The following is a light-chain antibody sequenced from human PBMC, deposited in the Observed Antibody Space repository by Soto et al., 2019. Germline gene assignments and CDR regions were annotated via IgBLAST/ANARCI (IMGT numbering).Light chain of an antibody. CDR3: QHYKSYSGT. J-gene: IGKJ1*01. V-gene: IGKV1-5*01. CDR2: GAS. Sequence: DIQMTQSPSTLSASVRDRVTITCRASQTISHYLAWYQQKPGKAPKLLIYGASSLARGVPSRFTGSGSGTEFTLTIISLQPDDFATYFCQHYKSYSGTFGQGTKV. CDR1: QTISHY.